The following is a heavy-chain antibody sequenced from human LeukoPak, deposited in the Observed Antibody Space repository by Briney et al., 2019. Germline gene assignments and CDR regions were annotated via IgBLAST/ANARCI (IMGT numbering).Heavy chain of an antibody. Sequence: GGSLRLSCAASGFTFSSYTMNWVRQAPGQGLEWVSYISSSGSTIYYADSVKGRFTVSRDNAKNSLYLQMNSLRAEDTAVYYCARGVATMVLVSKYSDYWGQGTLVTVSS. CDR3: ARGVATMVLVSKYSDY. J-gene: IGHJ4*02. CDR2: ISSSGSTI. D-gene: IGHD3-22*01. CDR1: GFTFSSYT. V-gene: IGHV3-48*04.